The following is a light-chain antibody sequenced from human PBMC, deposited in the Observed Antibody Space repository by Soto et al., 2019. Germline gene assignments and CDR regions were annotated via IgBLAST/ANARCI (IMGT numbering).Light chain of an antibody. CDR1: QSVGSY. CDR2: GAS. CDR3: RGRGKWPRS. J-gene: IGKJ2*04. Sequence: EIVLTQSPATLSLSPGERATLSCMASQSVGSYFAWYQHHPGQAPRLLISGASNRATDIPGRFRGRGSGTDVTRTSSSLEYGDSAVYYCRGRGKWPRSCGRGTKLEIK. V-gene: IGKV3-11*01.